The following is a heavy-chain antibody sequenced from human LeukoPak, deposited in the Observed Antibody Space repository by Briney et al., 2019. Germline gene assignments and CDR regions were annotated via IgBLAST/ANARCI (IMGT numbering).Heavy chain of an antibody. CDR1: GGSISTYF. CDR3: ARQGGSVLHYSDY. J-gene: IGHJ4*02. V-gene: IGHV4-39*01. Sequence: SETLSLTCTVSGGSISTYFWSWIRQPPGKGLEWIGSIYYSGSTYYNPSLKSRVTISVGTSKNQFSLKLSSVTAADTAVYYCARQGGSVLHYSDYWGQGTLVTVSS. D-gene: IGHD5-12*01. CDR2: IYYSGST.